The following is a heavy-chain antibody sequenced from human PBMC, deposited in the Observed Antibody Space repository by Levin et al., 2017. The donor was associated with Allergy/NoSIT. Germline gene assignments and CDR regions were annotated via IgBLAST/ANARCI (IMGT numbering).Heavy chain of an antibody. CDR1: GYTFNLYG. CDR3: ARVEYHDSSGYYGH. CDR2: ISGHNGNT. D-gene: IGHD3-22*01. J-gene: IGHJ4*02. Sequence: PAASVKVSCKASGYTFNLYGITWVRQAPGQGLEWMGWISGHNGNTDYSQKFQGRVTMTTDTSTSTVYMELRSLRSDDTAVYYCARVEYHDSSGYYGHWGQGTLVTVSS. V-gene: IGHV1-18*01.